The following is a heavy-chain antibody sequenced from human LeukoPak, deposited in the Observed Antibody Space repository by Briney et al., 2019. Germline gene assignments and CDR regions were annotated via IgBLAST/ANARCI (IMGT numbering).Heavy chain of an antibody. J-gene: IGHJ4*02. Sequence: GGSLRLSCEVSGFTFSSYSMNWVRQAPGKGLGWISYISSFSSTIYYADSVKGRFTISRDNSKNTLYLQMNSLRAEDTAVYYCAKGAIFDWLTLDYWGQGTLVTVSS. V-gene: IGHV3-48*01. D-gene: IGHD3-9*01. CDR1: GFTFSSYS. CDR2: ISSFSSTI. CDR3: AKGAIFDWLTLDY.